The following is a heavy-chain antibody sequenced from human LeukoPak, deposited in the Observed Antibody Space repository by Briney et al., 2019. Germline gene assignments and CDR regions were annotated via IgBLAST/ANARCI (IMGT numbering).Heavy chain of an antibody. CDR1: GDSISGDYY. CDR3: ARVPFRSYYDSSGYCFDY. J-gene: IGHJ4*02. CDR2: VHHSGNT. D-gene: IGHD3-22*01. Sequence: SQTLSLTCTVSGDSISGDYYWSWVRQSPEKGLEWIGYVHHSGNTYYNPSLRSRLTISVDTSKNQFSLKLSSVTAADTAVYYCARVPFRSYYDSSGYCFDYWGQGTLVTVSS. V-gene: IGHV4-30-4*01.